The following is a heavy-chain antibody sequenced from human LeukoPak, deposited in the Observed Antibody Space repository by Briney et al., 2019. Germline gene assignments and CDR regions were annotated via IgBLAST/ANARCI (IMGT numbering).Heavy chain of an antibody. Sequence: SETLSLTCAVYGGSFSGYYWSWIRQPPGKGLEWIGEINHSGSTNYNPSLKSRVTISVDTSKNQFSLKLSSVTAADTAVYYCARSGVGATTYYYYYYYMDVWGKGTTVTVSS. CDR1: GGSFSGYY. V-gene: IGHV4-34*01. CDR3: ARSGVGATTYYYYYYYMDV. CDR2: INHSGST. D-gene: IGHD1-26*01. J-gene: IGHJ6*03.